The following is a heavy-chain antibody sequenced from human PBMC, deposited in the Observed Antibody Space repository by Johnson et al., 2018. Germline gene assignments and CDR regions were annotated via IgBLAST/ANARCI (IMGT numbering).Heavy chain of an antibody. V-gene: IGHV3-21*01. CDR3: ARDHPLTDYYYYYMDV. CDR1: GFTFSSYY. Sequence: VQLVESGGGLVKPGGSLRLSCAASGFTFSSYYMNWVRQAPGKGLEWVSSISGSTNYLYYADSVKGRFTVSSANAKNSLYLQMNSLSAEDTAVYYCARDHPLTDYYYYYMDVWGKGTTVTVSS. D-gene: IGHD4-11*01. J-gene: IGHJ6*03. CDR2: ISGSTNYL.